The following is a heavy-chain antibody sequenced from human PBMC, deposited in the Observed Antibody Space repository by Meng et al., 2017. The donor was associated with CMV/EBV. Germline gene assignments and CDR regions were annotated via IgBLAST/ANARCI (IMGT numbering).Heavy chain of an antibody. CDR3: ARESGSVGDY. V-gene: IGHV1-46*01. D-gene: IGHD1-26*01. CDR2: INPSGGST. CDR1: GYTFTSYY. Sequence: LGNPGAEVKKPGAAVKVSCKASGYTFTSYYMHWVRQAPGQGLEWMGIINPSGGSTSYAQKFQGRVTMARDTSTSTVYMELSSLRSEDTAVYYCARESGSVGDYWGQGTLVTVSS. J-gene: IGHJ4*02.